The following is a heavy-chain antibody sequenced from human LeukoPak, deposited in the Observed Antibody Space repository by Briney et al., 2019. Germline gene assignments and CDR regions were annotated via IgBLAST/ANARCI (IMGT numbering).Heavy chain of an antibody. J-gene: IGHJ3*02. CDR1: RFTFSNYA. CDR2: ISYDGTYK. V-gene: IGHV3-30-3*01. CDR3: ARYGYCSSTSCPPDNAFDI. D-gene: IGHD2-2*01. Sequence: GGSLRLSCAASRFTFSNYAMHWVRQAPGKGLEWVAVISYDGTYKYYADSVKGRFTISRDNSKNTLYLQMNSLRAEDTTVYYCARYGYCSSTSCPPDNAFDIWGQGTMVTVSS.